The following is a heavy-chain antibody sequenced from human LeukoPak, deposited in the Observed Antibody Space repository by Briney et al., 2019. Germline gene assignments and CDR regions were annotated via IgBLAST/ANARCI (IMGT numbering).Heavy chain of an antibody. D-gene: IGHD3-10*01. CDR2: IYYSGST. V-gene: IGHV4-39*01. CDR3: ASRPTYYYGSGSYPRRFYDY. CDR1: GGSISSSNYY. J-gene: IGHJ4*02. Sequence: SETLSLTCTVSGGSISSSNYYWGWIRQPPGKGLEWIGSIYYSGSTYYNPSLKSRVTISVDTSKNQFSLKLSSVTAADTAFSYCASRPTYYYGSGSYPRRFYDYWGQGTLVTVSS.